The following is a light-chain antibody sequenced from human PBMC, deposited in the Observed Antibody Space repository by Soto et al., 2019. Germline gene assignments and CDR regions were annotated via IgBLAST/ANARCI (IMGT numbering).Light chain of an antibody. V-gene: IGKV1-5*03. J-gene: IGKJ1*01. CDR2: KAS. CDR1: QGISNW. CDR3: QQYNTYSRT. Sequence: DIQMTQSPSTLSASVGDRVTITCRASQGISNWLAWYQQKPGKAPKLLIYKASSLESGVPSRFSGGGSGTEFTLTVSCLQPDDFATYYCQQYNTYSRTFGQGTKVEIK.